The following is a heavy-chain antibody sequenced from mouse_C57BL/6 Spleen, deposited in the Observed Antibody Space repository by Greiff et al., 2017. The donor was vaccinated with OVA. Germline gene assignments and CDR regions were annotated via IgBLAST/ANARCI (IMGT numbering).Heavy chain of an antibody. D-gene: IGHD2-1*01. CDR2: IRSKSNNYAT. J-gene: IGHJ4*01. CDR1: GFSFNTYA. V-gene: IGHV10-1*01. Sequence: EVQRVESGGGLVQPKGSLKLSCAASGFSFNTYAMNWVRQAPGKGLEWVARIRSKSNNYATYYADSVKDRFTISRDDSESMLYLQMNNLKTEDTAMYYCVRHDALQGAMDYWGQGTSVTVSS. CDR3: VRHDALQGAMDY.